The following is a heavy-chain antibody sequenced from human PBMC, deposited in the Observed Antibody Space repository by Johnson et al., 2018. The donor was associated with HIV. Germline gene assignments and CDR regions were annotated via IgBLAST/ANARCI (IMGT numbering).Heavy chain of an antibody. V-gene: IGHV3-13*01. D-gene: IGHD3-3*01. Sequence: VQLVESGGGVVQPGKSLTLSCVGSGLSFSNFGIHWVRQPTGKGLEWVSGLGTAGDTYYAGSLKGRFTISREDAKNSLYLQMNSLRAGDTAVYYCARGGSRTTIFGVDINMGAFDIWGQGTMVTVSS. CDR3: ARGGSRTTIFGVDINMGAFDI. J-gene: IGHJ3*02. CDR1: GLSFSNFG. CDR2: LGTAGDT.